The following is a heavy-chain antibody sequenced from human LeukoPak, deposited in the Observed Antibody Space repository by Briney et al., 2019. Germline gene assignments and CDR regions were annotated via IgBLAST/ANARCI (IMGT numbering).Heavy chain of an antibody. CDR2: INPVHGIA. Sequence: ASVKVSCKASGGTVCSYVIRWVPQAAGQGLGWRGRINPVHGIANYAQKFQGRVTITADKPTSTAYMELASLRSEDRAVYDCARVGAVAAGTTIFDYWGQGTLVTGSS. J-gene: IGHJ4*02. CDR3: ARVGAVAAGTTIFDY. CDR1: GGTVCSYV. D-gene: IGHD6-13*01. V-gene: IGHV1-69*04.